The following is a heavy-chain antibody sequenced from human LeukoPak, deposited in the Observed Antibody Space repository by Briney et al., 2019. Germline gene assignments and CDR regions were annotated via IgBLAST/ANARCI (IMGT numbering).Heavy chain of an antibody. CDR3: ARDNGSYFFDY. V-gene: IGHV3-30-3*01. CDR2: ISYDGSNK. D-gene: IGHD1-26*01. J-gene: IGHJ4*02. CDR1: GFTFSSYA. Sequence: QPGGSLRLSCAASGFTFSSYAMHWVRQAPGKGLEWVAVISYDGSNKYYADSVKGRFTISRDNSKNTLYLQMNSLRAEDTAVYYCARDNGSYFFDYWGQGTLVTVSS.